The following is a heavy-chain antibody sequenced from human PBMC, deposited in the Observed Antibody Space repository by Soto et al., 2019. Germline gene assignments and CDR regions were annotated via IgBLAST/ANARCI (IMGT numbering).Heavy chain of an antibody. V-gene: IGHV3-23*01. CDR2: ISGSGGST. CDR3: AKGVRGEYWQLVLDYYYGMDV. J-gene: IGHJ6*02. Sequence: GGSLRLSCAASGFTFSSYAMSWVRQAPGKGLEWVSAISGSGGSTYYADSVKGRFTISRDNSKNTLYLQMNSLRAEDTAVYYCAKGVRGEYWQLVLDYYYGMDVWGQGTTVTVSS. D-gene: IGHD6-6*01. CDR1: GFTFSSYA.